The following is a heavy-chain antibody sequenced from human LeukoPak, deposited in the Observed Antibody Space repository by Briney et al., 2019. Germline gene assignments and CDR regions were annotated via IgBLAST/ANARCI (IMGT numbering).Heavy chain of an antibody. J-gene: IGHJ3*02. D-gene: IGHD5-12*01. CDR1: GFTFSSYS. CDR3: AKRVDIVAYPDDAFDI. Sequence: GGSLRLSCAASGFTFSSYSMNWVRQAPGKGLEWVSYISSSSSTIYYADSVKGRFTISRDNSKNTLYLQMNSLRAEDTAVYYCAKRVDIVAYPDDAFDIWGQGTMVTVSS. CDR2: ISSSSSTI. V-gene: IGHV3-48*01.